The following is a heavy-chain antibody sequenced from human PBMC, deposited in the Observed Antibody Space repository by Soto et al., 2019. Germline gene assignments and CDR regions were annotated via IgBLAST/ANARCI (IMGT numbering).Heavy chain of an antibody. J-gene: IGHJ6*03. Sequence: PSETLSLTCTVSGGSISSSSYYWGWIRQPPGKGLEWIGSIYYSGSTYYNPSLKSRVTISADTSKNQFSLKLSSVTAADTAVYYCARHQSPFQDYYYYYMDVWGKGTTVTVSS. CDR1: GGSISSSSYY. V-gene: IGHV4-39*01. CDR2: IYYSGST. CDR3: ARHQSPFQDYYYYYMDV.